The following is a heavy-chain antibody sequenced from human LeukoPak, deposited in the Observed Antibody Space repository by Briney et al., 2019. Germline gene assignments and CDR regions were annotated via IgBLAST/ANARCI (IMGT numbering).Heavy chain of an antibody. V-gene: IGHV4-34*01. CDR3: AKKGGGQLVNTRRWFDP. D-gene: IGHD6-13*01. CDR2: INHSGST. CDR1: GGSFSGYY. J-gene: IGHJ5*02. Sequence: SETLSLTCAVSGGSFSGYYWTWIRQPPGKGLEWIGEINHSGSTNYNPSLKTRVTISVDTSKKQFSLKMSSVTAADTAVYYCAKKGGGQLVNTRRWFDPWGQGTLVTVSS.